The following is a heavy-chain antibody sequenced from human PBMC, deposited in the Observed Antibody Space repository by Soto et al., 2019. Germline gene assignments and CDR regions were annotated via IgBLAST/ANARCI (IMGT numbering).Heavy chain of an antibody. CDR3: ARAQPVHYDFWSGYHFDY. Sequence: GGSLRLSCAASGFTFSSYSMNWVRQGPGKGLEWVSYISNSSSTIYYTDSVKGRFTISRDNSKNTLYLQMNSLRAEDTAVYYFARAQPVHYDFWSGYHFDYWGQGTLVTVSS. V-gene: IGHV3-48*01. J-gene: IGHJ4*02. CDR1: GFTFSSYS. CDR2: ISNSSSTI. D-gene: IGHD3-3*01.